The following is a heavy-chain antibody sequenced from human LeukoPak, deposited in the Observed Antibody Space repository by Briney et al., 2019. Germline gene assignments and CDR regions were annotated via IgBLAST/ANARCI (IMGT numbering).Heavy chain of an antibody. V-gene: IGHV3-11*01. CDR2: ISSSGSTI. CDR1: GFTFSDYY. Sequence: GGSLRLSCAASGFTFSDYYMSWIRQAPGKGLEWVSYISSSGSTIYYADSVKGRFTISRDNSKNTLYLQMNSLRAEDTAVYYCAKPDCGGDCYSDAFDIWGQGTMVTVSS. CDR3: AKPDCGGDCYSDAFDI. D-gene: IGHD2-21*02. J-gene: IGHJ3*02.